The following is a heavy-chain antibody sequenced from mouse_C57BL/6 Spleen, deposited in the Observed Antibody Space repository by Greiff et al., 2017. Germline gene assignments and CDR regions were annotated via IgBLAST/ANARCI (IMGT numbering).Heavy chain of an antibody. J-gene: IGHJ4*01. Sequence: QVQLQQSGAELVKPGASVKISCKASGYAFSSYWMNWVKQRPGKGLEWIGQIYPGDGDTNYNGKFKGKATLTADKSSSTAYMQLSSLTSEDSAVYFCAPITTVVEDYAMDYWGQGTSVTVSS. CDR2: IYPGDGDT. CDR1: GYAFSSYW. CDR3: APITTVVEDYAMDY. V-gene: IGHV1-80*01. D-gene: IGHD1-1*01.